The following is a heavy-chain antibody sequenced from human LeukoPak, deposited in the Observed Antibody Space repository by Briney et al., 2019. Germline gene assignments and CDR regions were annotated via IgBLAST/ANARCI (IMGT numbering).Heavy chain of an antibody. Sequence: EASVKVSCKASGYTFTGYYMHWVRQAPGQGLEWMGWINPNSGGTNYAQKFQGRVTMTRDTSISTAYMELSRLRSDDTAVYYCARDYYDSSGYSYGYFQHWGQGTLVTVSS. CDR2: INPNSGGT. CDR1: GYTFTGYY. J-gene: IGHJ1*01. V-gene: IGHV1-2*02. D-gene: IGHD3-22*01. CDR3: ARDYYDSSGYSYGYFQH.